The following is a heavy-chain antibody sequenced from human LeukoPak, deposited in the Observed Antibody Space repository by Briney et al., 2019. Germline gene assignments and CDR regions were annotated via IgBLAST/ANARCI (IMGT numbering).Heavy chain of an antibody. CDR2: ISAYNGNP. Sequence: ASVKVSCKASGYTFTTYGISWVRQAPGQGLEWMGWISAYNGNPNYAQKLHCRVTITTDTSTNTAYMELRSLRSDDTAVYYCARDTSMVRGLIINYYYYGMDVWGKGTTVTVSS. V-gene: IGHV1-18*04. D-gene: IGHD3-10*01. CDR1: GYTFTTYG. CDR3: ARDTSMVRGLIINYYYYGMDV. J-gene: IGHJ6*04.